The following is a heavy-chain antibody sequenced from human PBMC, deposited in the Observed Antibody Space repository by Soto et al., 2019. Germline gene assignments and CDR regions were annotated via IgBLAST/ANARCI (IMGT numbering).Heavy chain of an antibody. CDR2: IYYSGST. V-gene: IGHV4-39*01. CDR1: GGSISSSSYY. J-gene: IGHJ3*02. CDR3: ARTSWPLAAFDI. Sequence: QLQLQESGPGLVKPSETLSLTCTVSGGSISSSSYYWGWIRQPPGKGLEWIGSIYYSGSTYYNPSLKSRVTISGDTSKNHFSLKLSSVTAADTAVYYGARTSWPLAAFDIWGQGTMFAVSS.